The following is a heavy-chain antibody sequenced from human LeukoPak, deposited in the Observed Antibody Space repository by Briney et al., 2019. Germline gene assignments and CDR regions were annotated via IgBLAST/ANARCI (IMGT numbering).Heavy chain of an antibody. CDR2: ISGSGGST. D-gene: IGHD6-13*01. J-gene: IGHJ4*02. Sequence: GGSLRLSCAASGFTFSSYAMNWVRQAPGKGLEWVSAISGSGGSTYYADSVKGRFTISRDNSKNTLFLQMNSLRAEDTAAYYCAKGGSSWSSFDYWGQGTLVTVSS. CDR3: AKGGSSWSSFDY. V-gene: IGHV3-23*01. CDR1: GFTFSSYA.